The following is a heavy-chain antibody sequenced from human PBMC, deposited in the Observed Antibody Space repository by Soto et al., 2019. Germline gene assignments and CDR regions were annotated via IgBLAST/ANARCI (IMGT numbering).Heavy chain of an antibody. Sequence: GGSLRLSCAASGISFTTYAMTWVRQAPGKGLEWVSTVAGNVSNRHYADFVKGRFTISRDNSKNTLSLQMNSLRAEDTAVYYCAGDYLRLNSLNGNYYSYGMDVWGQGTAVTVSS. D-gene: IGHD4-17*01. CDR3: AGDYLRLNSLNGNYYSYGMDV. J-gene: IGHJ6*02. CDR2: VAGNVSNR. CDR1: GISFTTYA. V-gene: IGHV3-23*01.